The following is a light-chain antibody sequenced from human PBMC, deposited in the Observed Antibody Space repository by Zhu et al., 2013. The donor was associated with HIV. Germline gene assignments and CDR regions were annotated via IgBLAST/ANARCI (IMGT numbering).Light chain of an antibody. CDR3: QQYNNWPLA. J-gene: IGKJ4*01. CDR1: QNVRSN. Sequence: DIVLTQSPGTLSLSPGERATLSCRASQNVRSNLAWYQQKPGQAPRLLIYGASTRATGIPARFSGSGSGTEFTLTISSLQSEDFAVYYCQQYNNWPLAFGGGTKVEIK. V-gene: IGKV3-15*01. CDR2: GAS.